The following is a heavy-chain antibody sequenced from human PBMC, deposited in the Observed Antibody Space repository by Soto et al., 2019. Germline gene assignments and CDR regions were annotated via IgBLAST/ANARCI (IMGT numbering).Heavy chain of an antibody. CDR2: IWYDGSNK. CDR3: ARERAAYYDILTGYYNPYY. J-gene: IGHJ4*02. Sequence: QVQLVESGGGVVQPGRSLRLSCAASGFTFSSYGMHWVRQAPGKGLEWVAVIWYDGSNKYYADSVKGRFTIYRDNSKNTLYLQMNSLRAEDTAVYYCARERAAYYDILTGYYNPYYWGQGTLVTVSS. D-gene: IGHD3-9*01. CDR1: GFTFSSYG. V-gene: IGHV3-33*01.